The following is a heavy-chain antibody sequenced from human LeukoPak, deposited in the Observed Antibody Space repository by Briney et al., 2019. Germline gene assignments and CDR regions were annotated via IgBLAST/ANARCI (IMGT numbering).Heavy chain of an antibody. CDR1: VYTFPRYD. CDR3: ARGFPSGSSWYGWGNYYYYMDV. CDR2: IHPNSGNT. D-gene: IGHD6-13*01. Sequence: VASVNVSCKSSVYTFPRYDIHWVRQPTGQGLEWMGWIHPNSGNTRYAQNFQGRVTITRNTSISTAYMELSSLRSEDTAVYYCARGFPSGSSWYGWGNYYYYMDVWGKGTTVTVSS. J-gene: IGHJ6*03. V-gene: IGHV1-8*03.